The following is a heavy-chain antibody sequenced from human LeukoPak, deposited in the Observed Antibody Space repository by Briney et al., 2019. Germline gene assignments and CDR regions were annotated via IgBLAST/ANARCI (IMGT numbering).Heavy chain of an antibody. Sequence: SETLSLTCTVSVGSISSYYWSWVRQPPGKGLEWIGYIYTSGSTNYNPSLKSRVTISVDTSKNQFSLKLSSVTAADTAVYYCASTLRGWFDPWGQGTLVTVSS. J-gene: IGHJ5*02. CDR3: ASTLRGWFDP. CDR1: VGSISSYY. CDR2: IYTSGST. V-gene: IGHV4-4*09.